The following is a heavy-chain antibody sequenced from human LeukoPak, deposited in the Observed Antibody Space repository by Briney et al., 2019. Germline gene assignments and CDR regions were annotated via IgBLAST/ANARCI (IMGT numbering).Heavy chain of an antibody. J-gene: IGHJ4*02. CDR2: IRYDGNNK. Sequence: GGSLRLSCAASRFTFSTYGMHWVRQAPGKGLEGVAFIRYDGNNKYYADSVKGRFTISRDNSKNTLYLQMDSLRPEDTAVFYCAEDRVAEAGTTHDFDYWGQGTLVTVSS. V-gene: IGHV3-30*02. D-gene: IGHD6-13*01. CDR1: RFTFSTYG. CDR3: AEDRVAEAGTTHDFDY.